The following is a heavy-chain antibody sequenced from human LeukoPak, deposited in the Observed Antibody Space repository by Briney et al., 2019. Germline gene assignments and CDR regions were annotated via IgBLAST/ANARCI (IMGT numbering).Heavy chain of an antibody. CDR1: GGSISGYY. D-gene: IGHD6-19*01. CDR2: IYYSGST. Sequence: SSETLSLTCTVSGGSISGYYWSWIRQPPGKGLEWIGYIYYSGSTNYNPSLKSRVTISVDTSKNQFSLKLSSVTAADTAVYYCARVWFGAVAGRYYYYMDVWGKGTTVTVSS. CDR3: ARVWFGAVAGRYYYYMDV. V-gene: IGHV4-59*01. J-gene: IGHJ6*03.